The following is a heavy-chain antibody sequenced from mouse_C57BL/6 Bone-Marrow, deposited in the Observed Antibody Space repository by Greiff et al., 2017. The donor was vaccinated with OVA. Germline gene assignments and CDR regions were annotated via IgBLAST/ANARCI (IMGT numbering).Heavy chain of an antibody. D-gene: IGHD2-4*01. V-gene: IGHV3-6*01. Sequence: EVQLVESGPGLVKPSQSLSLTCSVTGYSITSGYYWNWIRQFPGNKLEWMGYISYDGSNNYNPSLKNRISITRDTSKNQFFLKLNSVTTEDTATYYCAIDSAWFAYWGQGTLVTVSA. J-gene: IGHJ3*01. CDR2: ISYDGSN. CDR3: AIDSAWFAY. CDR1: GYSITSGYY.